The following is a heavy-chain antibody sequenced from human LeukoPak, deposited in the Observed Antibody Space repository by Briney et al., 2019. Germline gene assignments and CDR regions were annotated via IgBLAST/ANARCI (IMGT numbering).Heavy chain of an antibody. D-gene: IGHD6-13*01. CDR1: GYTFTSYY. J-gene: IGHJ5*02. CDR3: ARGKSAGDWRGVPWQQLVGRNWFDP. CDR2: VNPSGGST. V-gene: IGHV1-46*01. Sequence: ASVKVSCKASGYTFTSYYMHWVRQAPGQGLEWMGIVNPSGGSTIYARKFQGRVTMTRDTSTSTVYMELSSLRSEATAVYYCARGKSAGDWRGVPWQQLVGRNWFDPWGQGTLVTVSS.